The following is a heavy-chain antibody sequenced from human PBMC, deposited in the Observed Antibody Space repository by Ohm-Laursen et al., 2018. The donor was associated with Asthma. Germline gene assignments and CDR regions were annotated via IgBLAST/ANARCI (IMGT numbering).Heavy chain of an antibody. CDR3: ARDSSGWYRNFDY. J-gene: IGHJ4*02. V-gene: IGHV3-30*03. D-gene: IGHD6-19*01. Sequence: SLRLSCTASGFTFSSYGMHWVRQAPGKGLEWVAVISYDGSNKYYADSVKGRFTISRDNSKNTLYLQMNSLRAEDTALYYCARDSSGWYRNFDYWGQGTLVTVSS. CDR2: ISYDGSNK. CDR1: GFTFSSYG.